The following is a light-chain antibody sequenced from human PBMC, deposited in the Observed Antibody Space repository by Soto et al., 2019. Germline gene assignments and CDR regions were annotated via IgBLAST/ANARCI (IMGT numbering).Light chain of an antibody. V-gene: IGKV4-1*01. CDR3: QQYYSTPVT. CDR2: CAS. J-gene: IGKJ4*02. CDR1: QSILFSSNNKNY. Sequence: DIVMTQSPASLAVSLGERATINCKSSQSILFSSNNKNYLTWYQPKPGQPPKPLIYCASTRESGVPDRFSGSGSGTDFTLTISSLQSEDVAVYYCQQYYSTPVTFGGGTKVEIK.